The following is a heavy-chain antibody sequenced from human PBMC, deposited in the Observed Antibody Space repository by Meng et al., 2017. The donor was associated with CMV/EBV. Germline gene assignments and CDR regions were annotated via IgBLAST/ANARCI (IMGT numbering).Heavy chain of an antibody. J-gene: IGHJ6*02. Sequence: GESLKISCAASGFTFSSYAMNWVRQAPGKGLEWVSAVTDSGGSTYYADSVKGRFTISRDNSKNTLYLQMGSLRAEDMAVYYCASGLYSSPAYYYYGMDVWGQGTTVTVSS. CDR3: ASGLYSSPAYYYYGMDV. D-gene: IGHD6-13*01. CDR2: VTDSGGST. CDR1: GFTFSSYA. V-gene: IGHV3-23*01.